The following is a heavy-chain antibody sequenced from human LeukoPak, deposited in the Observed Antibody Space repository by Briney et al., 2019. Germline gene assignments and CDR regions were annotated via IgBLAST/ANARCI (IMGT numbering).Heavy chain of an antibody. CDR3: AREVDMVATIDY. D-gene: IGHD5-12*01. Sequence: ASVKVSCKASGYTFTGYYMHWVRQAPGQGLEWMGWISAYNGNTNYAQKLQGRVTMTTDTSTSTAYMELRSLRSDDTAVYYCAREVDMVATIDYWGQGTLVTVSS. CDR1: GYTFTGYY. V-gene: IGHV1-18*04. CDR2: ISAYNGNT. J-gene: IGHJ4*01.